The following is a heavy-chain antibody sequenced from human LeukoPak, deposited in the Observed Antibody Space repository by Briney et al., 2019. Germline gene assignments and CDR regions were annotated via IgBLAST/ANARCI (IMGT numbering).Heavy chain of an antibody. Sequence: GGSLRLSCTASGFSFSTYSMNWVRQAPGKGLEWVSVIYSGGSTYYADSVKGRFTISRDNSKNTLYLQMNSLRAEDTAVYYCARDGSKSGYFDYWGQGTLVTVSS. CDR1: GFSFSTYS. D-gene: IGHD3-3*01. CDR3: ARDGSKSGYFDY. CDR2: IYSGGST. V-gene: IGHV3-53*01. J-gene: IGHJ4*02.